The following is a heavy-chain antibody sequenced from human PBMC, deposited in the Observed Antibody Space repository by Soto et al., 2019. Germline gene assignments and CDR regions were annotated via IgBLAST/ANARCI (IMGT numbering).Heavy chain of an antibody. CDR1: SDSISSYY. CDR2: ISYSGST. Sequence: PETLSLTCTVSSDSISSYYWSWIRQPPGKRLEWIGYISYSGSTDYNPSLKSRVTISGDTSKNQFSLKVSSVTAADTAVYYCARGTSWQLPFDYWGQGTLVTVSA. D-gene: IGHD6-13*01. CDR3: ARGTSWQLPFDY. V-gene: IGHV4-59*01. J-gene: IGHJ4*02.